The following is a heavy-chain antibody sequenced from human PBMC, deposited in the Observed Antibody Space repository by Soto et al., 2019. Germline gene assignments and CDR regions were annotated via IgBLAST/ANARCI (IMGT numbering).Heavy chain of an antibody. J-gene: IGHJ6*02. CDR2: SNPSVGTR. D-gene: IGHD2-15*01. V-gene: IGHV1-46*01. CDR1: GYTFTSYY. Sequence: ASVKVSCKASGYTFTSYYIHWVRQALGQGLEVMGISNPSVGTRSFAQRLQDRITMTRDTSTSTVYMELSGLRSEDTAMYYCARDLLLVGAPDGDCSGGSCNFPPGGMDVWGQGTTVTVSS. CDR3: ARDLLLVGAPDGDCSGGSCNFPPGGMDV.